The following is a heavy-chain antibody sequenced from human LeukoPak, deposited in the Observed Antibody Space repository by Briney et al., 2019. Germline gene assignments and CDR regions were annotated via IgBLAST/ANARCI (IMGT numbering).Heavy chain of an antibody. CDR1: GFTFSSYE. Sequence: GGSLRLSCVASGFTFSSYEMNWVRQAPGKGLEWVSYISSSGNTIYYADSVKGRFTISRDNAKNSLYLQMNSLRAEDTAVYYCASWRYSYGHDHWGQGTLVTVSS. V-gene: IGHV3-48*03. D-gene: IGHD5-18*01. CDR3: ASWRYSYGHDH. CDR2: ISSSGNTI. J-gene: IGHJ4*02.